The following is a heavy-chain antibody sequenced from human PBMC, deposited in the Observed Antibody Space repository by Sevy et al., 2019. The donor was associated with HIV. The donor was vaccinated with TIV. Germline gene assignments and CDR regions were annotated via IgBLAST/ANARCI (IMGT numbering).Heavy chain of an antibody. CDR2: ISSSGSTI. V-gene: IGHV3-11*01. J-gene: IGHJ6*02. Sequence: GGSPRLSCAASGFTFSDYYMSWIRQAPGKGLEWVSYISSSGSTIYYADSVKGRFTISRDNAKNSLYLQMNSLRAEDTAVYYCARVQSSGSDYYYGMDVWGQGTTVTVSS. CDR1: GFTFSDYY. D-gene: IGHD3-22*01. CDR3: ARVQSSGSDYYYGMDV.